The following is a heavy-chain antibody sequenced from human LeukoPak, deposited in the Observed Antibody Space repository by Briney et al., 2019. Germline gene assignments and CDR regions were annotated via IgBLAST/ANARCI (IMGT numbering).Heavy chain of an antibody. D-gene: IGHD2-8*01. J-gene: IGHJ6*02. V-gene: IGHV3-7*03. CDR2: INHNGNVN. CDR1: GFTFSSYW. Sequence: EGSLRLSCAASGFTFSSYWMNWARQAPGKGLEWVASINHNGNVNYYVDSVKGRFTTSRDNAKNSLYLQMSNLRAEDTAVYFCARGCGLDVWGQGATVTVSS. CDR3: ARGCGLDV.